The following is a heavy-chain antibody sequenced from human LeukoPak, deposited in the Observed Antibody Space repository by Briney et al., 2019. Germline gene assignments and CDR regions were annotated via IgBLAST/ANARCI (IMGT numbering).Heavy chain of an antibody. CDR2: ISSNSKTI. Sequence: GGSLRLSCAASGFTFKTYEMNWVRQAPGRGLERISYISSNSKTIYYADSVKGRITVSRDNAENSLYLQMNSLRGEDTAIYYCARDGFGARSLDLWGHGTLVTVSS. V-gene: IGHV3-48*03. J-gene: IGHJ3*01. CDR1: GFTFKTYE. D-gene: IGHD3-10*01. CDR3: ARDGFGARSLDL.